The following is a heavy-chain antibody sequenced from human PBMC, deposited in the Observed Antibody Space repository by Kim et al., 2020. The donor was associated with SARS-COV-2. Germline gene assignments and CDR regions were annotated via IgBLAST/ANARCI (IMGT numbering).Heavy chain of an antibody. CDR3: ARGGVEDYFDY. D-gene: IGHD2-21*01. Sequence: SETLSLTCAVSGGSISSGGYSWSWIRQPPGKDLEWIGYIYPSGTTYQNPSLKGRVTMSVDTSKNQLSLKLTSVTAADTAVYYCARGGVEDYFDYWGQGTLVTVSS. CDR1: GGSISSGGYS. CDR2: IYPSGTT. V-gene: IGHV4-30-2*01. J-gene: IGHJ4*02.